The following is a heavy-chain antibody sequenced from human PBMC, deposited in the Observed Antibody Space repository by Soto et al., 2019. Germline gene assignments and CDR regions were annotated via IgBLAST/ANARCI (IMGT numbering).Heavy chain of an antibody. CDR3: AREGGAPGAFAF. D-gene: IGHD7-27*01. V-gene: IGHV1-69*01. CDR1: GGTFSSYT. CDR2: ITPIFGTA. Sequence: QVQLVQSGAEVKKPGSSVKVSCKASGGTFSSYTISWVRQAPGQGLEWMGGITPIFGTANYAQNLQGRVTIIADESTSTAYMELSSLRSGDTAVYYCAREGGAPGAFAFWGQGTLVTVSS. J-gene: IGHJ4*02.